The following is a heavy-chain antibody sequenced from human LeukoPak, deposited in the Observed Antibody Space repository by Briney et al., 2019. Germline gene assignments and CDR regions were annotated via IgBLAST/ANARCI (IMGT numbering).Heavy chain of an antibody. D-gene: IGHD2-21*02. CDR3: ATWGDTTAEYFQR. V-gene: IGHV3-7*01. CDR2: INPDGRDT. CDR1: GFTFSSYA. J-gene: IGHJ1*01. Sequence: GRSLRLSCAASGFTFSSYAMNWVRQAPGKGLEWVAHINPDGRDTYYVDSVKGRFTISRDNAQNSMYLQMNSLRVEDTAVYYCATWGDTTAEYFQRWGQGTLVTVSS.